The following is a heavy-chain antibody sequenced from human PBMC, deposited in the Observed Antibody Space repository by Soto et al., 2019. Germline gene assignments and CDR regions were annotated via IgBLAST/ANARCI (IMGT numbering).Heavy chain of an antibody. CDR1: DGSISSGGFS. Sequence: PSETLSLTCAVFDGSISSGGFSWSWIRQPPGKGLEWIGYIYHSGSIYYNPSLKSRVTISIDRSKNQFSLKLTSVTAADTAVYYCARVPEYWGQGTLVPGFS. CDR2: IYHSGSI. J-gene: IGHJ4*02. CDR3: ARVPEY. V-gene: IGHV4-30-2*01.